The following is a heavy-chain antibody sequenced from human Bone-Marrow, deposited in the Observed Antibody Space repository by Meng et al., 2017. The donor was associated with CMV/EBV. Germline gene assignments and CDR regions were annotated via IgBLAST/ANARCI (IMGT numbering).Heavy chain of an antibody. J-gene: IGHJ4*02. CDR3: ARELSITIFGVHYYFDY. V-gene: IGHV4-39*07. CDR2: IYYSGST. D-gene: IGHD3-3*01. CDR1: GDSISSSSCS. Sequence: SETLSLTCTISGDSISSSSCSWGWIRQPPGKGLAYFGTIYYSGSTFYNPSLKSRVTISVDTSMNHFSLKLTSVTAADTAVYYCARELSITIFGVHYYFDYWGQGT.